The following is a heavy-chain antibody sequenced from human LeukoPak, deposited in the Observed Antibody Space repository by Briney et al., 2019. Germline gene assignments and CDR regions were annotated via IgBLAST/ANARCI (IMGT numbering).Heavy chain of an antibody. Sequence: WGSPRLSCAAPGFTLSSYDMHWGRQTIGEGLEWVSSISTAGDTYFSGSVKGRFTISRENAKNSLYLQMNSLRVGDTAVYYCARGLPGGLDPWGQGTLVTVSS. CDR2: ISTAGDT. D-gene: IGHD2-15*01. CDR1: GFTLSSYD. V-gene: IGHV3-13*01. CDR3: ARGLPGGLDP. J-gene: IGHJ5*02.